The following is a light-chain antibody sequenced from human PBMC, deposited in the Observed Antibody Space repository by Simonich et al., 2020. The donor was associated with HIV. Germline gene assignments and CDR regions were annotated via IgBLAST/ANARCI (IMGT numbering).Light chain of an antibody. V-gene: IGKV3-15*01. CDR3: QQYNEWPQT. Sequence: EIVMTQSPATLSVSPGERATLSCRASESIGSNLAWYQQKPGQGPRLLIYGASTRATGIPARFSGSGSGTEFTLTISSMQSGDFALYYCQQYNEWPQTFGGGTKVEIK. CDR1: ESIGSN. CDR2: GAS. J-gene: IGKJ4*01.